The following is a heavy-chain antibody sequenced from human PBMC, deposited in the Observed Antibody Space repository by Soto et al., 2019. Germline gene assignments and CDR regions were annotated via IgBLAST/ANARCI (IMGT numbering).Heavy chain of an antibody. D-gene: IGHD1-26*01. CDR3: ATEGGIVGATAADY. CDR1: GGSISSGGYY. Sequence: QVQLQESGPGLVKPSQTLSLTCTVSGGSISSGGYYWSWIRQHPGKGLEWIGYIYYSGSTYYNPSLKGRVTIXVXTXXNQFSLKLSSVTAADTAVYYCATEGGIVGATAADYWGQGTLVTVSS. CDR2: IYYSGST. J-gene: IGHJ4*02. V-gene: IGHV4-31*03.